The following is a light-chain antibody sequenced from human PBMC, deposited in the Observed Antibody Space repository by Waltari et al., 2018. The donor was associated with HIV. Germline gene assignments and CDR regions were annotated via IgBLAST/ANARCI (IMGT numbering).Light chain of an antibody. Sequence: QSALTQPPSASRSPGQSVTISCTGTSSDVGGYNYVPWYQQHPGKAPKLMIYEVSKRPSGVPDRFSGSKSGNTASLTVSGLQPEDEADYYCSSYAGSNNFVFGTGTKVTVL. CDR3: SSYAGSNNFV. V-gene: IGLV2-8*01. CDR1: SSDVGGYNY. J-gene: IGLJ1*01. CDR2: EVS.